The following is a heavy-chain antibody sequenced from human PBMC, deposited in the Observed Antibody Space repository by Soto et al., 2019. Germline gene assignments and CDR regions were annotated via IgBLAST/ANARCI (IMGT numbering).Heavy chain of an antibody. J-gene: IGHJ3*02. Sequence: QVQLQESGPGLVKPSQTLSLTCTVSGDSISSGGYYWSWIRQHPGKGLEWIGYIYYSGSTYYNPSLKSRVNISVDTSKNQFSLRLSSVTAADTAVYYCARVDLGLRSAFDIWGQGTMVTVSS. CDR3: ARVDLGLRSAFDI. D-gene: IGHD3-16*01. CDR2: IYYSGST. V-gene: IGHV4-31*03. CDR1: GDSISSGGYY.